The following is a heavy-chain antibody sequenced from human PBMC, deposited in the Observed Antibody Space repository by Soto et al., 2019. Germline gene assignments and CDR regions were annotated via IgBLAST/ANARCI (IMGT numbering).Heavy chain of an antibody. V-gene: IGHV1-8*01. J-gene: IGHJ6*03. CDR3: ASWGFGYYYYYMDV. Sequence: ASVKVSCKASGYTFTSYDINRVRQATGQGLEWMGWMNPNSGNTGYAQKFQGRVTMTRNTSISTAYMELSSLRSEDTAVYYCASWGFGYYYYYMDVWGKGTTVTVSS. CDR1: GYTFTSYD. CDR2: MNPNSGNT. D-gene: IGHD7-27*01.